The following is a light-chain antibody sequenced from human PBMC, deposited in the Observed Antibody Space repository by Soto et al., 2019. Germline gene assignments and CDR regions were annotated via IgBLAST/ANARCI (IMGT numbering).Light chain of an antibody. CDR3: QQYDSYSSGP. Sequence: IHMTQSPSTLSASVGDRVTITCRSSQTVNTWLAWYQQKPGKAPNVLIFDASSLKTGVPSRFSGSGSGTEFTLTISNLQPDDFATYYCQQYDSYSSGPFGQGAKVDIK. V-gene: IGKV1-5*01. J-gene: IGKJ1*01. CDR2: DAS. CDR1: QTVNTW.